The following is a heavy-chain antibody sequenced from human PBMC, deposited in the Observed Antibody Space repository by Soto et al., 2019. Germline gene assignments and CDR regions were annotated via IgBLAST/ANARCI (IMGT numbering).Heavy chain of an antibody. V-gene: IGHV4-59*08. D-gene: IGHD3-3*01. CDR3: ARLFRDVYNAVEY. CDR2: TSNSAPT. CDR1: GDSISRFY. Sequence: SETLSLTCSVSGDSISRFYWSWIRQPPGKGLEWIGYTSNSAPTIYNPSLKSRVTISADTSKNQFSLRLSSVTAADTAVYFCARLFRDVYNAVEYWGQGALVTVSS. J-gene: IGHJ4*02.